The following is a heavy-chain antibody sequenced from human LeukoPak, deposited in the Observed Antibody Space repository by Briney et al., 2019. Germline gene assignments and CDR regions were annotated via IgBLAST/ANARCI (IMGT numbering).Heavy chain of an antibody. V-gene: IGHV4-34*01. CDR3: ARDTYYYGMDV. J-gene: IGHJ6*02. Sequence: SETLSLTCAVYGGSFSGYYWSWIRQPPGKGLEWIGEINHSGSTNYNPSLKSRVTISVDTSKNQFSLKLSSVTAADTAVYYCARDTYYYGMDVWGQGTTVTVSS. CDR1: GGSFSGYY. CDR2: INHSGST.